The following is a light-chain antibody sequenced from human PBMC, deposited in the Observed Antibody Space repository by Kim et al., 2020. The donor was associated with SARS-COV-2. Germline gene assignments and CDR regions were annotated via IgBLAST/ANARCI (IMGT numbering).Light chain of an antibody. CDR1: GSNIGNNY. CDR3: AAWDDSLGGRV. J-gene: IGLJ3*02. CDR2: KSS. Sequence: ELTQPPSTSWTPGQRVTISCSGSGSNIGNNYVYWYQQLSATAPKLLIYKSSQRPSGVPDRFSGSKSGTSASLAISGLRSEDEADYYCAAWDDSLGGRVFGGGTKLTVL. V-gene: IGLV1-47*01.